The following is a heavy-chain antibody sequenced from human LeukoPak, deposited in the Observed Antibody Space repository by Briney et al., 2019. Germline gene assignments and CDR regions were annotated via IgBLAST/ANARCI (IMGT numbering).Heavy chain of an antibody. CDR3: ARGPGYTSSYALGY. CDR2: IYQSGST. CDR1: GGSISSGGYC. Sequence: SETLSLTCAVSGGSISSGGYCWSWIRQSPGKGLEWIGYIYQSGSTYYNPSLKSRVTISVDRSKNQFSLKLSSATAADTAVYYCARGPGYTSSYALGYWGQGTLVTVSS. V-gene: IGHV4-30-2*06. J-gene: IGHJ4*02. D-gene: IGHD2-2*01.